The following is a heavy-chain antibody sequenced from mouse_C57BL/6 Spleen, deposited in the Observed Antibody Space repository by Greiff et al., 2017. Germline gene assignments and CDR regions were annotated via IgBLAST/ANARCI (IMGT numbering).Heavy chain of an antibody. CDR1: GYTFTSYW. CDR3: AREGYGSSYFDY. D-gene: IGHD1-1*01. V-gene: IGHV1-64*01. J-gene: IGHJ2*01. CDR2: IHPNSGST. Sequence: VQLQQPGAELVKPGASVKLSCKASGYTFTSYWIHWVKQRPGQGLEWIGMIHPNSGSTNYNEKFKSKATLTVDKSSSTAYMQLSSLTSEDSAVYYCAREGYGSSYFDYWGQGTTLTVSS.